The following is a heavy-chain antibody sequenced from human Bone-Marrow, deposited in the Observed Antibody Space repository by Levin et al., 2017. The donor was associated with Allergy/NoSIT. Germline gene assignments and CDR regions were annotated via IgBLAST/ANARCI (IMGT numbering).Heavy chain of an antibody. D-gene: IGHD2-21*01. J-gene: IGHJ4*02. CDR3: TLRLPSSGYTFVV. Sequence: GGSLRLSCVASESTANSYAMAWVRQSPEKGLEWVSAITGGGETTYYSDSLKGRFTIARDNSKNTLHLQMNSLRPEDTAVYYCTLRLPSSGYTFVVWGQGTLVTVSS. CDR2: ITGGGETT. V-gene: IGHV3-23*01. CDR1: ESTANSYA.